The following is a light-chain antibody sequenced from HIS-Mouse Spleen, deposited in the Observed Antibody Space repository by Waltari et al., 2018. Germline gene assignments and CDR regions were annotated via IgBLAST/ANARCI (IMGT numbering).Light chain of an antibody. V-gene: IGLV3-10*01. CDR3: YSTDSSGNHRV. J-gene: IGLJ2*01. CDR2: EDS. Sequence: SYELTQPPSVSVSPGQTARITCSGDALPKKYAYWYQQKSGQAPVLVIYEDSKRPYGIPGRFPGSSSGTMATLTISGAQVEDEADYYCYSTDSSGNHRVFGGGTKLTVL. CDR1: ALPKKY.